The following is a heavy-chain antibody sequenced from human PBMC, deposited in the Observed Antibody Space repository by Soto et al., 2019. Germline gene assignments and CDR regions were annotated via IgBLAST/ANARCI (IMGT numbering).Heavy chain of an antibody. J-gene: IGHJ3*02. CDR1: GGSFGTSY. Sequence: QVHLQQWGAGLLKPSETLSLTCGVYGGSFGTSYWAWIRQSPEKGLEWIGEINHNGDSNYNPSITMRVTISLDMSENQFSLKLTPVAAADTAVYYCARVTRFPDAFDIWGQGTPVIVSS. V-gene: IGHV4-34*01. CDR3: ARVTRFPDAFDI. CDR2: INHNGDS.